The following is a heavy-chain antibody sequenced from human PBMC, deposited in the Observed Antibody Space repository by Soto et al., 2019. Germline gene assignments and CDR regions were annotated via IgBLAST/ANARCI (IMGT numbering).Heavy chain of an antibody. CDR1: GGSISSYY. V-gene: IGHV4-59*08. J-gene: IGHJ4*02. CDR3: ARLRYFDWLLIDY. Sequence: SETLSLTCTVSGGSISSYYWSWIRQPPGKGLEWIGYIYYSGSTNYNPSLKSRVTISVDTSKNQFSLKLSSVTAADTAVYYCARLRYFDWLLIDYWGQGTLVTVSS. CDR2: IYYSGST. D-gene: IGHD3-9*01.